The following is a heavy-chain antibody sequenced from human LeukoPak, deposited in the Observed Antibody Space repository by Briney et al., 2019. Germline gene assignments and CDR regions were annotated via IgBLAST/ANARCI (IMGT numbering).Heavy chain of an antibody. J-gene: IGHJ1*01. CDR1: GFSFSSDG. CDR3: AKDDDWGRFNH. Sequence: SGGSLRLSCSASGFSFSSDGMSWVRQAPGKGLEWVSGILGGAGSTYYADSVRGRFTISRDNFKNTVSLQLNSLRAEDTAMYYCAKDDDWGRFNHWGQGTLVTVSS. CDR2: ILGGAGST. V-gene: IGHV3-23*01. D-gene: IGHD3-16*01.